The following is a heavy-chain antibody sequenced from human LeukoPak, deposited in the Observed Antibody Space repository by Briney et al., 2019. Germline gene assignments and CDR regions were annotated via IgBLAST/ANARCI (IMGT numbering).Heavy chain of an antibody. Sequence: PSETLSLTCAVYGGSFSGYYWSWIRQPPGKGLEWIGEINHSGSTNYNPSLKSRVTISVDTSKNQFSLKLSSVTAADTAVYYCATTNYDFWSGYYHNWFDPWGQGTLVTVSS. CDR3: ATTNYDFWSGYYHNWFDP. J-gene: IGHJ5*02. V-gene: IGHV4-34*01. D-gene: IGHD3-3*01. CDR2: INHSGST. CDR1: GGSFSGYY.